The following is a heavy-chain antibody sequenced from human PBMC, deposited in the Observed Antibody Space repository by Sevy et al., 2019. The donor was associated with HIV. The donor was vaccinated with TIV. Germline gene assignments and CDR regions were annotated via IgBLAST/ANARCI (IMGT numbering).Heavy chain of an antibody. CDR3: AREISARYDDGAFDI. V-gene: IGHV1-46*01. CDR2: INPSGGRI. Sequence: ASVKVSCKASGYIFTSYYMHWVRQAPGQGLEWMGIINPSGGRISYAQKFQGRVSMTRDTFTSTVYMEVSSLRFEDTAVYYCAREISARYDDGAFDIWGQGTMVTVSS. J-gene: IGHJ3*02. D-gene: IGHD3-22*01. CDR1: GYIFTSYY.